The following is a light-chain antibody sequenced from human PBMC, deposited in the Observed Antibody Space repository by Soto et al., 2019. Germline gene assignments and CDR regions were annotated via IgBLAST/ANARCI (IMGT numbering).Light chain of an antibody. CDR1: GSNVGSNG. Sequence: QSVLTQPPSLSATPGQRVTISCSGGGSNVGSNGVEWFQQLPGAAPQLLIYSDTERPSGVPDRFSGSRAGTSASLAISGLQSEDDADYYCAARDDRLNGHVFGTGTKVTVL. V-gene: IGLV1-44*01. J-gene: IGLJ1*01. CDR2: SDT. CDR3: AARDDRLNGHV.